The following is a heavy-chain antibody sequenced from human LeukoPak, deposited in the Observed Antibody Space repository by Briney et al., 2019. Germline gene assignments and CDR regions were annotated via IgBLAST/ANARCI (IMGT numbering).Heavy chain of an antibody. CDR1: GFTFSSYC. J-gene: IGHJ4*02. CDR2: IRYDGSNK. D-gene: IGHD5-12*01. V-gene: IGHV3-30*02. CDR3: AKDRGYSGYDWEGVFDY. Sequence: PGGSLRLSCSSSGFTFSSYCMHWVRQAPGKWLYWVAFIRYDGSNKYYADSVKGRFTISRDNSKNTLYLQMNSLRAEDTAVYYCAKDRGYSGYDWEGVFDYWGQGTLVTVSS.